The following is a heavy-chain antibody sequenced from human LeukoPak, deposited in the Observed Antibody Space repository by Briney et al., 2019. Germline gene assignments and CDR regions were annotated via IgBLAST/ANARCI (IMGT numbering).Heavy chain of an antibody. CDR1: GFTFSSYS. J-gene: IGHJ5*02. D-gene: IGHD3-22*01. CDR3: ARASGMIVVSRGGYNRFDP. CDR2: ISSSSSTI. Sequence: GGSLRLSCAASGFTFSSYSMNWVHQAPGKGLEWVSYISSSSSTIYYADSVKGRFTISRDNAKNSLYLQMNSLRAEDTAVYYCARASGMIVVSRGGYNRFDPWGQGTLVTVSS. V-gene: IGHV3-48*04.